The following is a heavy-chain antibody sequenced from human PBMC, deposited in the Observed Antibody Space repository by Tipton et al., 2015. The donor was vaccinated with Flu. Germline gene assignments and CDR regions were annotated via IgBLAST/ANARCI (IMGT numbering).Heavy chain of an antibody. CDR1: GGSISSYY. Sequence: TLSLTCTVSGGSISSYYWSWIRQPPGKGLEWIGYIYYSGSTNYSPSLKSRVTISVDTSKNQFSLKLSSVTAADTAVYYCARDRKEILTGSPRHYYGMDVWGQGTTVTVS. V-gene: IGHV4-59*01. CDR2: IYYSGST. CDR3: ARDRKEILTGSPRHYYGMDV. D-gene: IGHD3-9*01. J-gene: IGHJ6*02.